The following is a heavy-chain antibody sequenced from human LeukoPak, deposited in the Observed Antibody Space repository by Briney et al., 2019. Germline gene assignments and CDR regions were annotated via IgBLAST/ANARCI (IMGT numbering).Heavy chain of an antibody. CDR1: GGALSTYA. V-gene: IGHV1-69*01. J-gene: IGHJ4*02. CDR2: IIPIFGST. Sequence: GSSVKVSCKASGGALSTYAISWVRQAPGQGLEWMGGIIPIFGSTNYAQNFQGRVTITADESTYTTYMGLTGLKAEDTAVYSCAGGLYCSGGGCYTGFFDFWDQGTLVTVSS. CDR3: AGGLYCSGGGCYTGFFDF. D-gene: IGHD2-15*01.